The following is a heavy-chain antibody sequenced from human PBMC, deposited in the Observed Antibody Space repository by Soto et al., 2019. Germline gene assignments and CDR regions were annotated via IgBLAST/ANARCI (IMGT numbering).Heavy chain of an antibody. D-gene: IGHD6-13*01. V-gene: IGHV3-21*01. J-gene: IGHJ5*02. CDR2: ISSSSSYI. Sequence: PGGSLRLSCAASGFTFSSYSMNWVRQAPGKGLEWVSSISSSSSYIYYADSVKGRFTISRDNAKNSLYLQMNSLRAEDTAVYYCARDRVAAAGLNWFDPWGQGTLVTVS. CDR3: ARDRVAAAGLNWFDP. CDR1: GFTFSSYS.